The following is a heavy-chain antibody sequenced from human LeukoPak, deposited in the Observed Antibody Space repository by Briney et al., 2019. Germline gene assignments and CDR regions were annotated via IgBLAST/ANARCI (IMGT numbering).Heavy chain of an antibody. CDR2: INHSGST. D-gene: IGHD2-15*01. CDR1: GGSFSGYY. CDR3: AREKGYCSGGSCPYYYYYMDV. J-gene: IGHJ6*03. V-gene: IGHV4-34*01. Sequence: SETLSLTCAVYGGSFSGYYWSWIRQPPGKGLEWIGEINHSGSTNYNPSLKSRVTISVDTSKNQFSLKLSSVTAADTAVYYCAREKGYCSGGSCPYYYYYMDVWGKGTTVTISS.